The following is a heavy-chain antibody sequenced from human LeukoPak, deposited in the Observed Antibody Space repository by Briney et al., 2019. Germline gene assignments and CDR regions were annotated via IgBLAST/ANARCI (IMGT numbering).Heavy chain of an antibody. Sequence: GESLQISCKGSGFSFSTNWIGWVRQMPGKGLEWMGIIYPADSDARYSSSLQGQVTISADKSITTASLQWRSLKASDTATYYCARLKKITSYYMDVWGKGTPVTVSS. D-gene: IGHD5-24*01. CDR3: ARLKKITSYYMDV. V-gene: IGHV5-51*01. CDR2: IYPADSDA. J-gene: IGHJ6*03. CDR1: GFSFSTNW.